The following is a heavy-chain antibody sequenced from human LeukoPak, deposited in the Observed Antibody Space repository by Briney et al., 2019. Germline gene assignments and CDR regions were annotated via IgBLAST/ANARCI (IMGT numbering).Heavy chain of an antibody. J-gene: IGHJ6*02. Sequence: GASVKASCKASRYTFTSYAMNWVRQAPGQELEWMGGIIPIFGTANYAQKFQGRVTITADESTSTAYMELSSLRSEDTAVYYCARDSSSFYYYYGMDVWGQGTTVTVSS. D-gene: IGHD6-13*01. CDR1: RYTFTSYA. V-gene: IGHV1-69*13. CDR2: IIPIFGTA. CDR3: ARDSSSFYYYYGMDV.